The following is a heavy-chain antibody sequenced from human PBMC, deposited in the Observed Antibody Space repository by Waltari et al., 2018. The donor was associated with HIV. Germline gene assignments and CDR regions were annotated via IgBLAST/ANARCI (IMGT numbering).Heavy chain of an antibody. Sequence: QVQLQQWGAGLLKPSATLSLTCAVSGGSFRGYYWSSIRQPPGKGLEWNGENNHSGSTNYNPSLKSRVTISVDTSKNQFSLKLSSVTAADTAVYYCARGVVVPAAISSPSFDYWGQGTLVTVSS. CDR1: GGSFRGYY. V-gene: IGHV4-34*01. J-gene: IGHJ4*02. CDR2: NNHSGST. CDR3: ARGVVVPAAISSPSFDY. D-gene: IGHD2-2*01.